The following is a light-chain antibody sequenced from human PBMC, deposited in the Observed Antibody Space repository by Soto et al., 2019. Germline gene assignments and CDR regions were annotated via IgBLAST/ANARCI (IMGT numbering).Light chain of an antibody. V-gene: IGLV2-14*03. Sequence: QSVLTQPASVSGSPEQSITMSCTGTSSDVGGYNYVSWYQQHPGKAPKLMIYNVNNRPSGVSNRFSGSKSGNTASLTISGLQTEDEADYYCSSYTSISTVVFGSGTKLTVL. CDR2: NVN. J-gene: IGLJ1*01. CDR1: SSDVGGYNY. CDR3: SSYTSISTVV.